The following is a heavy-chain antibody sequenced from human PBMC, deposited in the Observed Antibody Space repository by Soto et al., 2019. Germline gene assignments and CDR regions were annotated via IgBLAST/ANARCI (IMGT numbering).Heavy chain of an antibody. V-gene: IGHV4-31*03. CDR1: GGSISSSGYY. D-gene: IGHD3-10*01. Sequence: ASETLSLTCTVSGGSISSSGYYLSWVRQHPGKSLEWIGYIYYSGSTYYNPSLKSRVTISVDTSKNQFSLKLSSVTAADTAVYYCARYYGSGSYYNWVSKDYYYYYGMDVWGQGTTVTVSS. CDR2: IYYSGST. J-gene: IGHJ6*02. CDR3: ARYYGSGSYYNWVSKDYYYYYGMDV.